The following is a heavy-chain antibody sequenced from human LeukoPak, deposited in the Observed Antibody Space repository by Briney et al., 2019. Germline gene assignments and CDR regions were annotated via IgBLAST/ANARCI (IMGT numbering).Heavy chain of an antibody. J-gene: IGHJ4*02. V-gene: IGHV1-2*02. CDR2: IYPNSGGT. D-gene: IGHD5-12*01. CDR3: AREATVEGN. Sequence: ASVKVSCKASGYTFTNYYIHWLRQAPGPGLEWMGWIYPNSGGTSYAQKFQGRVTMTRDTSISTAYMDLSRLRSDDTAVYYCAREATVEGNWGQGTLVTVSS. CDR1: GYTFTNYY.